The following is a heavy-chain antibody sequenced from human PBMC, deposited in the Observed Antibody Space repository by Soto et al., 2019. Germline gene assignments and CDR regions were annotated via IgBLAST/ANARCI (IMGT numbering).Heavy chain of an antibody. V-gene: IGHV1-69*13. D-gene: IGHD3-10*01. Sequence: SVKVSCKASGGTFSSYAISWVRQAPGQGLEWMGGIIPIFGTANYAQKFQGRVTITADESTSTAYMELSSLRSEDTAVYYCARAPYGSGSYYNPALYYFDDWGQGTLVTVSS. CDR3: ARAPYGSGSYYNPALYYFDD. CDR2: IIPIFGTA. CDR1: GGTFSSYA. J-gene: IGHJ4*02.